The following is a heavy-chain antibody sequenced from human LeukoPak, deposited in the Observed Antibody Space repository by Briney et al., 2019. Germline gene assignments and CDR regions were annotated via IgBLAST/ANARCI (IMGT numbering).Heavy chain of an antibody. V-gene: IGHV3-13*01. CDR3: ARQNTPHGNFDY. CDR1: GFTLSSYA. CDR2: IGTAGDT. Sequence: GSLRLSCAASGFTLSSYAMHWVRQPAGKGLEWVSAIGTAGDTFYPGSVKGRFTISRESAKKSLFLQMNSLRAEDTAVYYCARQNTPHGNFDYWGQGTLVTVSS. J-gene: IGHJ4*02. D-gene: IGHD1-26*01.